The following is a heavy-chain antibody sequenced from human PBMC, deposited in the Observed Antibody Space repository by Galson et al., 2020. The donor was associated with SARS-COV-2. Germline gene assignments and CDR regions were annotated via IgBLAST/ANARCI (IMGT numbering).Heavy chain of an antibody. D-gene: IGHD3-3*01. CDR2: IRYDGSNK. Sequence: GGSLRLSCAASGFTFSSYGMHWVRQAPGKGLEWVAFIRYDGSNKYYADSVKGRFTISRDNSKNTLYLQMNSLRAEDTAVYYCAKEITIFGVVIIQDAFDIWGQGTMVTVSS. CDR3: AKEITIFGVVIIQDAFDI. V-gene: IGHV3-30*02. J-gene: IGHJ3*02. CDR1: GFTFSSYG.